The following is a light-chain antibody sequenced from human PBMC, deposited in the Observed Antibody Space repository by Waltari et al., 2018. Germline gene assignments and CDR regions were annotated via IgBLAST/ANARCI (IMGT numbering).Light chain of an antibody. CDR2: EVN. CDR3: SSYTSSSTLV. Sequence: QSALTQPASVSGSPGQSITISCTGTRSDAGGYNYASWYQQPPANAPKLMIYEVNNRPSGVSIRFFGSKSGNTASLTISGLQAEDEADYYCSSYTSSSTLVFGGGTKLTVL. J-gene: IGLJ2*01. V-gene: IGLV2-14*01. CDR1: RSDAGGYNY.